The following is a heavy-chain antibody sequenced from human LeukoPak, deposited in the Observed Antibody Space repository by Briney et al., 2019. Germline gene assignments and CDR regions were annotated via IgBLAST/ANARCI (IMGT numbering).Heavy chain of an antibody. V-gene: IGHV3-48*02. CDR3: ARGYNYAFGN. Sequence: GGSLRLSGTGSGLLFSINTESYARQAAGKGGGWFSYILGISSTMYYADSVKGRFTISRDSAKNSVFLQMSSLRDEDTAVYYCARGYNYAFGNWGQGTLVTVSS. J-gene: IGHJ4*02. D-gene: IGHD5-18*01. CDR1: GLLFSINT. CDR2: ILGISSTM.